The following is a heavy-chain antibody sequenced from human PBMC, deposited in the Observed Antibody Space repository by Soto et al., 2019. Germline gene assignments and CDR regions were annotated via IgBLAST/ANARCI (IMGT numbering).Heavy chain of an antibody. Sequence: PSETLSLTCTVSGGSISTGGYYWYWIRQHPGMGLECIGYIYYSGSTYYNPSLKSRAIITVDTSKNQFSLKLSSVTAADTAVYYCARGKTLNHSGYAPFEYWGQGPLVT. CDR3: ARGKTLNHSGYAPFEY. V-gene: IGHV4-31*03. CDR2: IYYSGST. D-gene: IGHD5-12*01. J-gene: IGHJ4*02. CDR1: GGSISTGGYY.